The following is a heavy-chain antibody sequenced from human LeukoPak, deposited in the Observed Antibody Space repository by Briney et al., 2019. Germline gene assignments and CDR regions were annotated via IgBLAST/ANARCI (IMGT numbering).Heavy chain of an antibody. J-gene: IGHJ3*02. D-gene: IGHD5-18*01. CDR1: GGSISSYY. V-gene: IGHV4-59*01. Sequence: SETLSLTCTVCGGSISSYYWSWIRQPPGKGLEWIGYIYYSGSTNYNPSLKSRVTISVDTSKNQFSLKLSSVTAADTAVYYCARGSSVGYSYAFDIWGQGTMVTVSS. CDR3: ARGSSVGYSYAFDI. CDR2: IYYSGST.